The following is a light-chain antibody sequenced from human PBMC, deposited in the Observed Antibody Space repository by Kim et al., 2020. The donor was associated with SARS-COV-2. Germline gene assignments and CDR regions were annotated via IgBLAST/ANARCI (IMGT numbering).Light chain of an antibody. Sequence: SASVGDRVTITWRASQDISNFLAWFQQKPGKVPKRLIYAASSLQSGVPSRFSGSGSGTEYSLTISSLQPEDFATYYCLQHKSYPYTLGQGTKLEIK. J-gene: IGKJ2*01. CDR2: AAS. CDR1: QDISNF. V-gene: IGKV1-17*03. CDR3: LQHKSYPYT.